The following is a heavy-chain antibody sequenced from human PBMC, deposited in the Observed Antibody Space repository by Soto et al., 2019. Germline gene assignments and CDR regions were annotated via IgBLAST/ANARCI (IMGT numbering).Heavy chain of an antibody. CDR2: IIPIFGTA. Sequence: ASVKVSCKASGGTFSSYAISWVRQAPGQGLEWMGGIIPIFGTANYAQKFQGRVTITADKSTSTAYMELSSLRSEDTAVYYCARRREGDAFDIWGQGTMVTVSS. V-gene: IGHV1-69*06. CDR1: GGTFSSYA. J-gene: IGHJ3*02. CDR3: ARRREGDAFDI.